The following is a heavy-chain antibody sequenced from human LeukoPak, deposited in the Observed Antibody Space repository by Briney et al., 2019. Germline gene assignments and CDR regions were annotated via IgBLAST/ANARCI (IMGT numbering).Heavy chain of an antibody. CDR1: GPTFSSYA. Sequence: ASVKVSCKASGPTFSSYAIRWVRQAPGQGLEWMGGIIPIFGTANYAQKFQGRVTITADKSTSTAYMELSSLRSEDTAVYYCAGVLNWNYIYYYYYMDVWGKGTTVTVSS. CDR2: IIPIFGTA. CDR3: AGVLNWNYIYYYYYMDV. V-gene: IGHV1-69*06. D-gene: IGHD1-7*01. J-gene: IGHJ6*03.